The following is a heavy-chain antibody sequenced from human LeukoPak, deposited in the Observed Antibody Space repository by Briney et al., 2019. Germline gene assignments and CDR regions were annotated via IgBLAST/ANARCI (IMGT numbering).Heavy chain of an antibody. D-gene: IGHD1-14*01. V-gene: IGHV1-46*02. CDR1: GYTFYNYG. CDR3: ARLPWETSRPPEPDY. CDR2: INPNGGST. J-gene: IGHJ4*02. Sequence: ASVKVSCKASGYTFYNYGFTWVRQAPGQGLEWMGIINPNGGSTNCAQKFQGRVTMTRDTSTSTVYMELRSLRSEDTAVYYCARLPWETSRPPEPDYWGQGTLVTVSS.